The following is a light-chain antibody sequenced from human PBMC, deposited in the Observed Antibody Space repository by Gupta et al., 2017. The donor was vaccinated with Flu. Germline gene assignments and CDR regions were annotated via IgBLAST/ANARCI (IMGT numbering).Light chain of an antibody. J-gene: IGLJ1*01. CDR1: DIGDYKY. Sequence: DIGDYKYSSWHQQYPGKATRLIIYEVRNRPSRVFSRFFGSTSGNTASLTISGLQAEDEAYYCCSSYTTTDTLVFGSGTTVTV. V-gene: IGLV2-14*01. CDR3: SSYTTTDTLV. CDR2: EVR.